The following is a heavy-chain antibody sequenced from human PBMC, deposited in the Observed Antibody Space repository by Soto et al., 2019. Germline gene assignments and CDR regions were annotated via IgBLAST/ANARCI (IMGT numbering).Heavy chain of an antibody. CDR3: ASGLYDILGMDAFDI. J-gene: IGHJ3*02. V-gene: IGHV4-31*03. D-gene: IGHD3-9*01. Sequence: QVQLQESGPGLVKPSQTLSLTCTVSGGSISSGGYYWSWIRQHPGKGLEWIGYIYYSGSTYYNPSLKSRVTIXXDXSXXQFSLKLSSVTAADTAVYYCASGLYDILGMDAFDIWGQGTMVTVSS. CDR1: GGSISSGGYY. CDR2: IYYSGST.